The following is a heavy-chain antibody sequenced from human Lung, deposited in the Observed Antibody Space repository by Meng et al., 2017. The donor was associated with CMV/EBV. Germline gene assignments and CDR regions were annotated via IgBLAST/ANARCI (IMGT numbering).Heavy chain of an antibody. CDR2: IKPDGSEK. CDR3: ARGGSNGGYLPH. V-gene: IGHV3-7*01. Sequence: SXAASGFTFRTYWMSWVRQAPGKGLEWVANIKPDGSEKSYVDYVKGRFTISRDNAENSLYLQMDSLRAEDTAVYYCARGGSNGGYLPHWGQGTLVTVSS. D-gene: IGHD4-17*01. CDR1: GFTFRTYW. J-gene: IGHJ4*02.